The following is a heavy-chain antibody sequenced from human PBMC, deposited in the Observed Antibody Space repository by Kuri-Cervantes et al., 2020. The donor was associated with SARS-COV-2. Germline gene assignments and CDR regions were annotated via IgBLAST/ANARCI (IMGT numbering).Heavy chain of an antibody. CDR2: INRSGST. CDR3: ARVKSVVTPDIDY. CDR1: VGSFSGYY. V-gene: IGHV4-34*01. D-gene: IGHD4-23*01. Sequence: SQTLSLTCAVYVGSFSGYYWSWIRQPPGKGLEWIGEINRSGSTNYNPSLKSRVTISVDTSKNQFSLKLSSVTAADTAVYYCARVKSVVTPDIDYWGQGTLVTVSS. J-gene: IGHJ4*02.